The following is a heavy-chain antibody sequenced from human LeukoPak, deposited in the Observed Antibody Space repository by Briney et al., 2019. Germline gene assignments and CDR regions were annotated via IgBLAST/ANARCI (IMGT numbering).Heavy chain of an antibody. V-gene: IGHV3-23*01. D-gene: IGHD5-18*01. Sequence: GGSLRLSCAASGFTFSSYAMSWVRQAPGKGLEWVSAISGSGGSTYYADSVKGRFTISRDNSMNTLYLQMNSLRAEDTAVYYCARDPNRGYSYGYVDYWGQGTLVTVSS. J-gene: IGHJ4*02. CDR3: ARDPNRGYSYGYVDY. CDR2: ISGSGGST. CDR1: GFTFSSYA.